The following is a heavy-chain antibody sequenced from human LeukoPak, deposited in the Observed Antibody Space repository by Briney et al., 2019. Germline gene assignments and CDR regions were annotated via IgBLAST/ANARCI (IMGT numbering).Heavy chain of an antibody. V-gene: IGHV4-38-2*01. J-gene: IGHJ3*02. D-gene: IGHD3-22*01. Sequence: PSETLSLTCAVSGYSISSGYYWAWIRQPPGKGLEWIGINYHSGSSYYNPSLKSRVTLAVDTSKNQFSLELSSVTAADTAVYNCARADSDYYDSSGYHDAFDIWGQGTMVTVSS. CDR2: NYHSGSS. CDR3: ARADSDYYDSSGYHDAFDI. CDR1: GYSISSGYY.